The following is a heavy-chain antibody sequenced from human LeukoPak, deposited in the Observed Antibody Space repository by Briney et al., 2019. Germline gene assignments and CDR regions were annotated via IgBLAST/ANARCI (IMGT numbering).Heavy chain of an antibody. J-gene: IGHJ6*02. D-gene: IGHD5-12*01. CDR3: ARGVGWLRRPYYYYGMDV. CDR1: GYTFTGYY. Sequence: ALVKVSCKASGYTFTGYYMHWVRQAPGQGREWMGWINPNSGGTNYAQKFQGRVTMTRDTSISTAYMELSRLRSDDTAVYYCARGVGWLRRPYYYYGMDVWGQGTTVTVSS. CDR2: INPNSGGT. V-gene: IGHV1-2*02.